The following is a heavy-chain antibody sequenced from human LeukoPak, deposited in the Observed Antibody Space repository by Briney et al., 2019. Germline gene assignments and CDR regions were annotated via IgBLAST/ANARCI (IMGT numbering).Heavy chain of an antibody. CDR3: ATSLSSGDLFDY. Sequence: ASVKVSCTASGYTFTGYYMSWVRQAPGQGLEWMGWINPNSGTTDNAQKFQGRVAMTTDTSVNTAYMELSRLRSDDTAVYYCATSLSSGDLFDYWGQGALVTVSS. D-gene: IGHD7-27*01. CDR2: INPNSGTT. V-gene: IGHV1-2*02. J-gene: IGHJ4*02. CDR1: GYTFTGYY.